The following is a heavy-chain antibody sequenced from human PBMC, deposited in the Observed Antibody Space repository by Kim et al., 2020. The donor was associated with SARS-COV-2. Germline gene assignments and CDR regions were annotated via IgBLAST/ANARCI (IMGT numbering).Heavy chain of an antibody. J-gene: IGHJ5*02. CDR1: GGSFSGYY. V-gene: IGHV4-34*01. Sequence: SETLSLTCAVYGGSFSGYYWSWIRQPPGKGLEWIGEINHSGSTNYNPSLKSRVTISVDTSKNQFSLKLSSVTAADTAVYYCARGTYYYGSGSLNWLDPWGQGTLVTVSS. CDR2: INHSGST. CDR3: ARGTYYYGSGSLNWLDP. D-gene: IGHD3-10*01.